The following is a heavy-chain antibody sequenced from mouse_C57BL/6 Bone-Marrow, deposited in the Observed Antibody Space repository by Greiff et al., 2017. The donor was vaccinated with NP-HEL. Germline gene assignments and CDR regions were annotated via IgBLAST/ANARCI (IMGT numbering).Heavy chain of an antibody. V-gene: IGHV7-1*01. CDR3: ARDALYDGYYGWLAY. Sequence: EVKVVESGGGLVQSGRSLRLSCATSGFTFSDFYMEWVRQAPGKGLEWIAASRKKAKDYTTEYRASVKGRFIVSRDTSQSILYLQMNALRAEDTAIYYCARDALYDGYYGWLAYWGQGTLVTVSA. D-gene: IGHD2-3*01. CDR1: GFTFSDFY. CDR2: SRKKAKDYTT. J-gene: IGHJ3*01.